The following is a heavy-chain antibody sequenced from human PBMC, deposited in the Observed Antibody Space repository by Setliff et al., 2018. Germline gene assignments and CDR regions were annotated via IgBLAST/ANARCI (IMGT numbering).Heavy chain of an antibody. CDR2: IYHSGST. D-gene: IGHD2-15*01. CDR1: GYSISSGYY. V-gene: IGHV4-38-2*01. J-gene: IGHJ5*02. Sequence: NPSETLSLTCAVSGYSISSGYYWGWIRQPPGKGLEWIGSIYHSGSTYYNPSLKSRVTISVGTSKNQFSLKLSSVTAADTAVYYCARLYIVVVVAATPAWFDPWGQGTLVTVSS. CDR3: ARLYIVVVVAATPAWFDP.